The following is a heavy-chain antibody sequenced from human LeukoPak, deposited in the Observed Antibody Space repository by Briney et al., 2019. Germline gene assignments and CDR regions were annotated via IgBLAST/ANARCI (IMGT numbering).Heavy chain of an antibody. V-gene: IGHV3-21*01. D-gene: IGHD3-16*01. J-gene: IGHJ4*02. CDR3: ARAYYDYVWGSYKPSV. Sequence: GGSLRLSCAASGFTFSSYSMNWVRQAPGKGLEWVSSISSSSSYIYYADSVKGRFTISRDNAENSLYLQMNSLRAEDTAVYYCARAYYDYVWGSYKPSVWGQGTLVTVSS. CDR1: GFTFSSYS. CDR2: ISSSSSYI.